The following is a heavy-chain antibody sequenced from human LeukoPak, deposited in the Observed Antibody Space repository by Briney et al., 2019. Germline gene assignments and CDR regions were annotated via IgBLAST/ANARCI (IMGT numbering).Heavy chain of an antibody. D-gene: IGHD3-10*01. CDR3: ANYGSGTYRFDP. Sequence: PSETLSLTCAVYGGSFSGYYWSWIRQHPGKGLEWIGYIYYSGTTYYNPSLKSRVTISVDTSKNQFSLMLSSVTAADTAVYYCANYGSGTYRFDPWGQGTLVTVSS. V-gene: IGHV4-31*11. J-gene: IGHJ5*02. CDR2: IYYSGTT. CDR1: GGSFSGYY.